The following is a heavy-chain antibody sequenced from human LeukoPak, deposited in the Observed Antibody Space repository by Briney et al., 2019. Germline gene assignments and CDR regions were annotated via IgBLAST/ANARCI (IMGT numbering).Heavy chain of an antibody. J-gene: IGHJ5*02. V-gene: IGHV1-69*04. Sequence: GASVKVSCKASGGTFSSYAISWVRQAPGQGLEWMGRIIPILGIANYAQKFQGRVTITADKSTSTAYMELSSLRSEDTAVYYCARDPRTGRYSGYDYYWFDPWGQGTLVTVSS. CDR3: ARDPRTGRYSGYDYYWFDP. CDR1: GGTFSSYA. CDR2: IIPILGIA. D-gene: IGHD5-12*01.